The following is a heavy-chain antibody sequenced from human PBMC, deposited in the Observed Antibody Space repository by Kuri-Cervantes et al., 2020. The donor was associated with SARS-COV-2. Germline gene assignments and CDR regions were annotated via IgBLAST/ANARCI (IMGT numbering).Heavy chain of an antibody. J-gene: IGHJ5*01. V-gene: IGHV5-51*01. CDR1: GFTFSSYW. D-gene: IGHD3-3*01. CDR2: IYPGDSDT. CDR3: ARLSITIFGALTAPFDS. Sequence: ETLSLTCAASGFTFSSYWMSWVRQVPGKGLECMGIIYPGDSDTTYSPSFQGQVTISADKSISTAYLQWSSLKASDTAIYYCARLSITIFGALTAPFDSWGQGTLVTVSS.